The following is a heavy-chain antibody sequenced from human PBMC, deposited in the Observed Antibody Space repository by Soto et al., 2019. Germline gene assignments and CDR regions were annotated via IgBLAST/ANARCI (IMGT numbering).Heavy chain of an antibody. CDR1: GGSFSGYY. Sequence: SETLSLTCAVYGGSFSGYYWSWIRQPPGKGLEWIGEINHSGSTNYNPSLKSRVTISVDTSKNQFSLKLSSVTAADTAVYYCARRSADTAMVTFWFDPWGQGTLVTVSS. CDR3: ARRSADTAMVTFWFDP. D-gene: IGHD5-18*01. CDR2: INHSGST. V-gene: IGHV4-34*01. J-gene: IGHJ5*02.